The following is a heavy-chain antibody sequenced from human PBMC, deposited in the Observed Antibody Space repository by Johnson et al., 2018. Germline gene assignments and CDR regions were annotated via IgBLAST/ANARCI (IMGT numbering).Heavy chain of an antibody. J-gene: IGHJ3*02. V-gene: IGHV5-51*03. CDR1: GYSFTSYW. D-gene: IGHD4-17*01. Sequence: VQLVQSGAEVKKPGESMKISCKGSGYSFTSYWIGWVRQMPGKGLEWLGIIYPGDSDTRYSPSFQGKVTISAGKSISPAYLQWSSLKASDTATYYCARPPASYGDYRDDAFDIWGQGTMFTVSS. CDR2: IYPGDSDT. CDR3: ARPPASYGDYRDDAFDI.